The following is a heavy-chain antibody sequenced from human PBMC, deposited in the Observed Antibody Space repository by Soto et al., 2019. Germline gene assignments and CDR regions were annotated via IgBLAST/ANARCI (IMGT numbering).Heavy chain of an antibody. CDR1: GDTFSSYA. Sequence: ASVKVSCKASGDTFSSYAISWVRQAPGQGLEWMGGIIPIFGTANYAQKFQGRVTITADESTSTAYMELSSLRSEDTAVYYCARGGEGIYSNPSVWFDPWGQGTLVTVSS. V-gene: IGHV1-69*13. CDR2: IIPIFGTA. D-gene: IGHD4-4*01. CDR3: ARGGEGIYSNPSVWFDP. J-gene: IGHJ5*02.